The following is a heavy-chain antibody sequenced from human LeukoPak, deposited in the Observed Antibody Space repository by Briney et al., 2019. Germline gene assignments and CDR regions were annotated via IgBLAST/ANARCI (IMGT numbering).Heavy chain of an antibody. CDR3: ASNILTGYYGFTGFDY. J-gene: IGHJ4*02. Sequence: GGSLRLSCAASGFTFSSYGMHWVRQAPGKGLEWVAFIRYDGSNKYYADSVKGRLTISRDNSKNTLYLQMNSLRAEDTAVYYCASNILTGYYGFTGFDYWGQGTLVTVSS. CDR2: IRYDGSNK. V-gene: IGHV3-30*02. D-gene: IGHD3-9*01. CDR1: GFTFSSYG.